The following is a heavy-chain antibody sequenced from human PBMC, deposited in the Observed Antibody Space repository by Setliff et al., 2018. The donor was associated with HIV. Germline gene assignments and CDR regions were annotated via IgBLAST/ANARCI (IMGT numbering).Heavy chain of an antibody. CDR2: VYPDDSGS. CDR3: ARQAVDCSGGTCYSTSAFDY. Sequence: GESLTISCKASGYSFASHWIAWVRQMPGKGLEWMGIVYPDDSGSRYSPSFQGQVTISADKSVSTAYLQWSSLKASDTAMYYCARQAVDCSGGTCYSTSAFDYWGQGTLVTVS. V-gene: IGHV5-51*01. D-gene: IGHD2-15*01. CDR1: GYSFASHW. J-gene: IGHJ4*02.